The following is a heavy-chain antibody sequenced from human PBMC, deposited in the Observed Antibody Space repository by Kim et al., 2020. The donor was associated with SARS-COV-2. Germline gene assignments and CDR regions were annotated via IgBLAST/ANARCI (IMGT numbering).Heavy chain of an antibody. CDR2: ISSSGGTI. D-gene: IGHD2-21*02. V-gene: IGHV3-48*03. CDR3: AREKGGNSALGY. Sequence: GGSLRLSCAASGFTFSGYEMNWVRQAPGKGLEWDSYISSSGGTIYYADSVKGRFTISRDNAKNSLFLQMNSLRAEDTAVYYCAREKGGNSALGYWGQGTLVTVSS. CDR1: GFTFSGYE. J-gene: IGHJ4*02.